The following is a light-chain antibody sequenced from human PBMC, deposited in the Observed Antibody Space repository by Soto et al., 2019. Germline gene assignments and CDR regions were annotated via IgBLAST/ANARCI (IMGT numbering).Light chain of an antibody. CDR2: SAC. V-gene: IGKV3-15*01. J-gene: IGKJ1*01. CDR1: QSVVSN. CDR3: HSYDKWPPGA. Sequence: EIVLTQSPATLSVSPGERATLSCRASQSVVSNVAWYQQKPGQAPRLLIYSACARAPGIPARFSGSGSGTEFTLTISSLQPEDFAVYFCHSYDKWPPGAFGQGTKVDI.